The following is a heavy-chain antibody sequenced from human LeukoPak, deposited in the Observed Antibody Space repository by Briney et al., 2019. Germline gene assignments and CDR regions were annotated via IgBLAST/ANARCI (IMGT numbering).Heavy chain of an antibody. CDR2: FDPEDGET. Sequence: ASVKVSCKVSGYTLTELSMHWVRQAPGKGLEWMGGFDPEDGETIYAQKFQGRVTMTEDTSTDTAYMELSSLRSEDTAVYYCATGLWFGEFGGSWGQGTLVTVSS. CDR1: GYTLTELS. D-gene: IGHD3-10*01. J-gene: IGHJ5*01. V-gene: IGHV1-24*01. CDR3: ATGLWFGEFGGS.